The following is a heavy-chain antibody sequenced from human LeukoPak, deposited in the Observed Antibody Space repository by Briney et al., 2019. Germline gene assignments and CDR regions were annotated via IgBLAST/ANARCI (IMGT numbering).Heavy chain of an antibody. D-gene: IGHD2-21*02. CDR1: GYTFTTCG. Sequence: GASVKVSCKTSGYTFTTCGIGWVRQAPGQGLEWMGWISVYNGNTNYAQKFQGRVIMTTDTSTTTAFLELRSLRSDDTAIYYCATAPLGHPFEYWGQGTLITVSS. CDR2: ISVYNGNT. J-gene: IGHJ4*02. CDR3: ATAPLGHPFEY. V-gene: IGHV1-18*04.